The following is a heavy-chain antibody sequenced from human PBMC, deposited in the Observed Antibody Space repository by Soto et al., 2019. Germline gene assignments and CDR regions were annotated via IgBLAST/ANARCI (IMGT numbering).Heavy chain of an antibody. J-gene: IGHJ4*02. CDR3: ARDLGGWPDY. Sequence: ASVKVSCKASGYTFTSYAMHWVRQAPGQRLEWMGWINAGNGNTEYSQKFQGRVTITRDTSESTAYMELSSLRSEDTAVYYCARDLGGWPDYWGQGTLVTVSA. CDR2: INAGNGNT. CDR1: GYTFTSYA. D-gene: IGHD2-15*01. V-gene: IGHV1-3*01.